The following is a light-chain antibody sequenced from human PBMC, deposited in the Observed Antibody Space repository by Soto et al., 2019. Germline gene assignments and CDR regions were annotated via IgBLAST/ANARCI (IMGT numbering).Light chain of an antibody. J-gene: IGKJ1*01. V-gene: IGKV3-20*01. CDR1: QSVSSNY. CDR3: QPYGSSPET. CDR2: GAS. Sequence: EIVLTQSPGTLSLSPGERATLSCRASQSVSSNYLAWYQQKPGQAPRLLIYGASSRATGIPDRFSGSGSGTDFTLTISRLEPEDFAVYYCQPYGSSPETFGQGTKVEIK.